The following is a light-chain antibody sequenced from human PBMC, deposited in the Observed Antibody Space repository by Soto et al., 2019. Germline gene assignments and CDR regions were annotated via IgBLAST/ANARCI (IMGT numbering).Light chain of an antibody. V-gene: IGKV1-39*01. J-gene: IGKJ5*01. CDR1: QSISSY. Sequence: DIQMTQSPSSLSASVGDRVTITCRASQSISSYLNWYQQKPGKAPKLLIYAASSLQSGVPSRFSGSGSGTEFTLTISSLQSEEFAVYYCQQSNNWPRTFGQGTRLEIK. CDR2: AAS. CDR3: QQSNNWPRT.